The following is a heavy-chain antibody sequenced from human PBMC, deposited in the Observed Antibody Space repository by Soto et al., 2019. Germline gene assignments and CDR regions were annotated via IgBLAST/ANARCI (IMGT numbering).Heavy chain of an antibody. Sequence: SQTLSLTCAISGDSVSSNSAAWNWIRQSPSRGLEWLGRTYYRSKWYNDYAVSVKSRITINPDTSKNQFSLKLSSVTAADTAVYYCAREGVSSSWYYYYGMDVWGQGTAVTVS. CDR1: GDSVSSNSAA. CDR2: TYYRSKWYN. CDR3: AREGVSSSWYYYYGMDV. J-gene: IGHJ6*02. D-gene: IGHD6-13*01. V-gene: IGHV6-1*01.